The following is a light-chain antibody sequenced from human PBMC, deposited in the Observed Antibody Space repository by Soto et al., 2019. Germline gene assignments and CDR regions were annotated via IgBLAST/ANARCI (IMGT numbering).Light chain of an antibody. Sequence: QAVVTQPPSASGTPGQRVTISCSGSSSNIGSDTVNWYQHLPETAPKLLIYSNNLRPSGVPDRFSGSKSGTSASLAISGLQSEDEADYYCAAWDASLNGPVFGGGTKLTVL. CDR1: SSNIGSDT. J-gene: IGLJ2*01. CDR2: SNN. V-gene: IGLV1-44*01. CDR3: AAWDASLNGPV.